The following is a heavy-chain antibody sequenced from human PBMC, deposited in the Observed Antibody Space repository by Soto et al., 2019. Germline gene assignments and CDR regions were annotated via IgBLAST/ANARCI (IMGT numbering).Heavy chain of an antibody. CDR1: GYTFTSYY. CDR3: ARDYPLFEVVTASLSYYHYGMDV. D-gene: IGHD2-21*02. V-gene: IGHV1-46*01. J-gene: IGHJ6*02. Sequence: GASVKVSCKASGYTFTSYYMHWVRQAPGQGLEWMGIINPSGGSTSYAQKFQGRVTMTRDTSTSTVYMELSSLRSEDTAVYYCARDYPLFEVVTASLSYYHYGMDVWGQGTTVTVSS. CDR2: INPSGGST.